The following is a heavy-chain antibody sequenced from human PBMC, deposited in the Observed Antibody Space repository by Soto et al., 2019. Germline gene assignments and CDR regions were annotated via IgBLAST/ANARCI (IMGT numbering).Heavy chain of an antibody. CDR1: GGTFDTYA. CDR3: VRGGGEMANPPPYLY. CDR2: VIPMFLKP. D-gene: IGHD3-16*01. V-gene: IGHV1-69*06. Sequence: QVQLVQSGAEVQKPGSSVKVSCKASGGTFDTYAISWVRQAPGQGLEWMGGVIPMFLKPNYAQKFKGRVTITAVKSTNTVYMEMISLMSEDTAVYYCVRGGGEMANPPPYLYWGQGTQVTVSS. J-gene: IGHJ4*02.